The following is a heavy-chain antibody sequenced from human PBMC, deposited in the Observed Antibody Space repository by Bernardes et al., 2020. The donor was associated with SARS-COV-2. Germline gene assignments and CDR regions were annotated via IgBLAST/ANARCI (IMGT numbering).Heavy chain of an antibody. CDR2: INWNSGSM. J-gene: IGHJ4*02. CDR1: GFTFGDYG. V-gene: IGHV3-9*01. Sequence: SLRLSCAASGFTFGDYGMHWVRQAPGKGLEWVSGINWNSGSMAYADSVKGRFTISRDSAKNSLYLQMNSLRADDTAVYYCAKGAYYYDNTGDFFDYWGQGTLVTVSS. CDR3: AKGAYYYDNTGDFFDY. D-gene: IGHD3-22*01.